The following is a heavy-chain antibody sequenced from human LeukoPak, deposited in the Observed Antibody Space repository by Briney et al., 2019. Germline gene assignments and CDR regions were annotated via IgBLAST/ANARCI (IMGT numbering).Heavy chain of an antibody. CDR2: ISSSSSYT. Sequence: GGSLRLSCAASGFTFSDYYMSCIRQDPGRGREWVSYISSSSSYTNYAHSVKGRFTISRDNAKNSLYLQMNSLRAEDTAVYYCARAPSSVIMYYFDYWGQGTLVTVSS. J-gene: IGHJ4*02. CDR3: ARAPSSVIMYYFDY. CDR1: GFTFSDYY. V-gene: IGHV3-11*06. D-gene: IGHD2-8*01.